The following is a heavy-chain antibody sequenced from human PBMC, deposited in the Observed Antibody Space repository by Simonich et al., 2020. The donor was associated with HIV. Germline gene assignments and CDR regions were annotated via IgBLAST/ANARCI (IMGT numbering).Heavy chain of an antibody. CDR3: ARRHPTTVTTPYFDY. J-gene: IGHJ4*02. D-gene: IGHD4-17*01. CDR1: GGSFSGYY. V-gene: IGHV4-34*01. CDR2: INHSGIT. Sequence: QVQLQQWGAGLLKPSETLSLTCAVYGGSFSGYYWSWIRQPTGKGLEWIGEINHSGITNYNPSLKSRVTISVDTSKNQFSLKLSSVTAADTAVYYCARRHPTTVTTPYFDYWGQGTLVTVSS.